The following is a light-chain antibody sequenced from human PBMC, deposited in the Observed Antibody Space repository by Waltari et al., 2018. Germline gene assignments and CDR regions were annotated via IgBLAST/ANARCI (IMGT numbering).Light chain of an antibody. Sequence: SYELTQPPSVSVSPGQTTRITCSGDALPKRYAYWYQQKPGQAPVLVIYKDIERPSGIPERFSGSRSGTTVTLTISGVQAEDEADYYCQSADSSGTYVVFGGGTKLTVL. CDR3: QSADSSGTYVV. V-gene: IGLV3-25*03. J-gene: IGLJ2*01. CDR2: KDI. CDR1: ALPKRY.